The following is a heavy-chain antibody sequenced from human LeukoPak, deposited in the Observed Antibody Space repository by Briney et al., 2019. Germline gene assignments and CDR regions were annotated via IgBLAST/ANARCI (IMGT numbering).Heavy chain of an antibody. CDR1: GFTFSSYW. D-gene: IGHD3-10*01. CDR3: ARVGSAFGEFPYYHYGMDV. V-gene: IGHV3-74*01. J-gene: IGHJ6*02. Sequence: GGSLRLSCAASGFTFSSYWMHWVRQAPGKGLVWVSRINSDGSSTSYADSVKGRFTISRDNAKNTLYLQMNSLRAEDTAVYYCARVGSAFGEFPYYHYGMDVWGQGTTVTVSS. CDR2: INSDGSST.